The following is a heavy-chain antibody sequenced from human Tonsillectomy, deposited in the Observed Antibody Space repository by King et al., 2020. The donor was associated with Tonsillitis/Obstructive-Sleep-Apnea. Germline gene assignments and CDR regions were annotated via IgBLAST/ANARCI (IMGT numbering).Heavy chain of an antibody. V-gene: IGHV3-74*01. J-gene: IGHJ5*02. Sequence: VQLVESGGGLVQPGGSLRLSCAASGFTFSSYWMHWVRQAPGRGRVWFSRIISDGRSTSYADSVKGRFTISRDKAKNTLYLQMNSLRAEDTAGYYCASLNGGIAAPWGQGTLVTVSS. CDR2: IISDGRST. D-gene: IGHD6-13*01. CDR3: ASLNGGIAAP. CDR1: GFTFSSYW.